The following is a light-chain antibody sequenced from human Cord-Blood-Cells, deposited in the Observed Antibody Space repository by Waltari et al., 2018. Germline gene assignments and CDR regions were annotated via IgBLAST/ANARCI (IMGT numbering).Light chain of an antibody. J-gene: IGLJ3*02. CDR1: SPNNGVTY. CDR2: RNN. CDR3: AAWDDSLRV. Sequence: SVLTPPPSASGPPGQQVTVTCSGSSPNNGVTYVYWYQQPPGAAPKLRIYRNNQRPSGVPDRFSGSKSGTSASLAISGLRSEDEADYYCAAWDDSLRVFGGGTKLTVL. V-gene: IGLV1-47*01.